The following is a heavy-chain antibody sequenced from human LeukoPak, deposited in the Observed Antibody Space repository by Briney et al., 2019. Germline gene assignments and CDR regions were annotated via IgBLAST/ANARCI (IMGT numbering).Heavy chain of an antibody. CDR1: GGSISSSSYY. CDR2: IYYTGST. Sequence: SETLSLTCTVSGGSISSSSYYWGWIRQPPGKGLEWIGSIYYTGSTYYNPSLKSRVTISVDTSKNQFSLKLRSVTAADTAVYYCARVTSRLGVCDYWGQGSLVTVSS. J-gene: IGHJ4*02. D-gene: IGHD2-8*01. CDR3: ARVTSRLGVCDY. V-gene: IGHV4-39*01.